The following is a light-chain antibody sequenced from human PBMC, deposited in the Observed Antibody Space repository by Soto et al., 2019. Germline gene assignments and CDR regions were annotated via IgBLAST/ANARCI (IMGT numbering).Light chain of an antibody. CDR2: TVS. CDR3: QQSYSSPQT. Sequence: DIQMTQSPSSLAASVGDRVTITCRASQIVSNYLTWYQQKPGQPPRLLIYTVSSLHTGVSSRFSGSGSGTDFTLTINSLQPQDFATYFCQQSYSSPQTFGQGTQVDIK. V-gene: IGKV1-39*01. CDR1: QIVSNY. J-gene: IGKJ1*01.